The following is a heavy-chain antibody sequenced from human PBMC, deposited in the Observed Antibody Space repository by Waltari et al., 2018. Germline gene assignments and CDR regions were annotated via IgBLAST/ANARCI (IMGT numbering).Heavy chain of an antibody. CDR1: GGTFSSYA. CDR3: ASPYCSGTSCYRGDGAFDI. D-gene: IGHD2-2*02. J-gene: IGHJ3*02. V-gene: IGHV1-69*05. Sequence: QVQLVQSGAEVKKPGSSVKVSCKASGGTFSSYAISWVRQAPGQGLEWMGGIIPIFGTANYAQKFQGRVTITTDESTSTAYMELSSLRSEDTAVYYCASPYCSGTSCYRGDGAFDIWGQGTMVTVSS. CDR2: IIPIFGTA.